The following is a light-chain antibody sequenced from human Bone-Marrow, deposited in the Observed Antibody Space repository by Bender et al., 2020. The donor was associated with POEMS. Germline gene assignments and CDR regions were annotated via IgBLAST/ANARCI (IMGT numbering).Light chain of an antibody. V-gene: IGLV2-23*02. CDR3: CSYAGSPWV. CDR2: AVS. CDR1: GSDVGLYNF. Sequence: QSGLTQPASVSGSPGQSITISCTGTGSDVGLYNFVSWYQQHPGEAPKLLIYAVSNRPSGVSNRFSGSKSGNTASLTISGLQAEDEADYYCCSYAGSPWVFGGGTRLTVL. J-gene: IGLJ3*02.